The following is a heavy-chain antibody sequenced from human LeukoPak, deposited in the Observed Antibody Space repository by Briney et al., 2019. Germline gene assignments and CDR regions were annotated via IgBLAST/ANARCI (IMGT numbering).Heavy chain of an antibody. V-gene: IGHV4-4*09. CDR2: IYSSGST. CDR3: ARHLTGSSVCIEY. J-gene: IGHJ4*02. CDR1: GGSISSYY. Sequence: PSETLSLTCAVYGGSISSYYWSWIRQPPGKGLEWIGCIYSSGSTNYNPSLKSRVTISIDTSKNQFSLKLSSVTAADTAVYYCARHLTGSSVCIEYWGQGTLVTVSS. D-gene: IGHD2-8*02.